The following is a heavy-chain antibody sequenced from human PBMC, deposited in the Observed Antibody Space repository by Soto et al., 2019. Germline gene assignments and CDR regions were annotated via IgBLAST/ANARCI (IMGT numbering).Heavy chain of an antibody. Sequence: QVQLQESGPGLVKPSETLSLTCTVSGGSVSTSAYYWSWIRQHPGKGPEWIGYIYYSGTTFYNPSLMSRATISVDTSKNQFSLKMTSVTAADTAIYYCARHVSAVGRRGYFDFWGLGTRVTVSS. J-gene: IGHJ4*02. CDR3: ARHVSAVGRRGYFDF. D-gene: IGHD5-18*01. CDR1: GGSVSTSAYY. CDR2: IYYSGTT. V-gene: IGHV4-31*03.